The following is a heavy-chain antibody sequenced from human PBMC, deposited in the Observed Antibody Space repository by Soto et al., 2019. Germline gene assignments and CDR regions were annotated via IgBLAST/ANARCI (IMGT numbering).Heavy chain of an antibody. Sequence: LSLTCSVSGDSVTNTFWRWIRQPPGKGLEWIGYIFRRGTAETADYNPSLKSRVTMSLDTSKNQVSLQLSSVTAADTAVYYCARDLRGTSAFDISGPGALVTVSS. CDR3: ARDLRGTSAFDI. V-gene: IGHV4-59*02. J-gene: IGHJ3*02. CDR2: IFRRGTA. CDR1: GDSVTNTF.